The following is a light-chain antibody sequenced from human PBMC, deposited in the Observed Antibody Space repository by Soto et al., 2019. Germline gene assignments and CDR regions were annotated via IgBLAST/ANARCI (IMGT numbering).Light chain of an antibody. Sequence: DIQVTQSRSSVSASVGDRVTVTCRASQGINKWLAWYQQKPGTAPKLLIYSASSSQSGVPSRFSGSGSGTDFTLTISSLQPEDFATYYCQQANTFALTFGGGTKVDIK. CDR2: SAS. CDR3: QQANTFALT. J-gene: IGKJ4*01. CDR1: QGINKW. V-gene: IGKV1-12*01.